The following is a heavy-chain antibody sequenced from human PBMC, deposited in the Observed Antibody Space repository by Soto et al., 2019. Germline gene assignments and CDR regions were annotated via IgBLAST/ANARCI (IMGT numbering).Heavy chain of an antibody. CDR2: IYYSGST. CDR3: ARRGAGAARLRLHWFDP. Sequence: SETLSLTCTVSGGSISSYYWSWIRQPPGKGLEWIGYIYYSGSTNYNPSLKSRVTISVDTSKNQFSLKLSSVTAADTAVYYCARRGAGAARLRLHWFDPWGQGTLVTVSS. D-gene: IGHD6-6*01. CDR1: GGSISSYY. V-gene: IGHV4-59*12. J-gene: IGHJ5*02.